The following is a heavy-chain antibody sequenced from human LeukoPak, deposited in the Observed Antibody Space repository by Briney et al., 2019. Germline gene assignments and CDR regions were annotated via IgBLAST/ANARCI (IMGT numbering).Heavy chain of an antibody. V-gene: IGHV3-30-3*01. CDR2: ISYDGSNK. CDR1: GFTFSSYA. CDR3: ARNRGSQQFDY. J-gene: IGHJ4*02. D-gene: IGHD1-14*01. Sequence: GGSLRLSCAASGFTFSSYAMHWVRQAPGKGLEWVAVISYDGSNKYYADSVKGRFTISRDNAKNSLYLQMNNLRAEDTAVYCCARNRGSQQFDYWGQGTLVTVSS.